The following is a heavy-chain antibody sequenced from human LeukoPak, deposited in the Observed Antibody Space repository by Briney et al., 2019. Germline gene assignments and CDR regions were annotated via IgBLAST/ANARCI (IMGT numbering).Heavy chain of an antibody. V-gene: IGHV1-58*01. CDR2: IVVGSGNT. CDR1: GFTFTSSA. D-gene: IGHD6-19*01. J-gene: IGHJ6*02. CDR3: ARDLGSSGWSLRHGMDV. Sequence: GASVKVSCKASGFTFTSSAVQWVRQARGQRLEWIGWIVVGSGNTNYAQKFQERVTITRDMSTSTAYMELSSLRSEDTAVYYCARDLGSSGWSLRHGMDVWGQGTTVTVSS.